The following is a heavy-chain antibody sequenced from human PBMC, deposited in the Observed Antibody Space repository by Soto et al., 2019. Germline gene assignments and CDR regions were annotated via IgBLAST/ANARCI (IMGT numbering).Heavy chain of an antibody. CDR3: ASAYNPFGGLLAHDY. CDR1: GGSIGSSGYY. Sequence: QLQLQESGPGLMKSSETLSLTCTVSGGSIGSSGYYWGWIRQPPGKGLEWIGNIYYTGSTYYNPSLRSRVTISVDTSKNQFSLKLTSVTAADTAVYYCASAYNPFGGLLAHDYWGQGSLVTVSS. CDR2: IYYTGST. D-gene: IGHD3-16*02. V-gene: IGHV4-39*01. J-gene: IGHJ4*02.